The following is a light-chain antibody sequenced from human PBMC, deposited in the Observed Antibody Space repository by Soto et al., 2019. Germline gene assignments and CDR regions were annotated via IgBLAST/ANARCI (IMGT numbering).Light chain of an antibody. J-gene: IGLJ2*01. V-gene: IGLV2-14*01. CDR3: SSYTSSSVV. CDR2: DVT. Sequence: QAVVTQPASVSGSPGQSITISCTGTSSDVGGYNYVSWYQQHPGKAPKLMIYDVTNRPSGLSNRFSGSKSGNTASLTISGLQAEDEADYYCSSYTSSSVVFGGGTKLTVL. CDR1: SSDVGGYNY.